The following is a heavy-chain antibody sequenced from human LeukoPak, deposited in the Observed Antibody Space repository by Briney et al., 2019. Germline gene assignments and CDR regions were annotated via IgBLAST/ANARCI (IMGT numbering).Heavy chain of an antibody. D-gene: IGHD3-22*01. J-gene: IGHJ4*02. V-gene: IGHV3-48*03. CDR3: AKDRGSGYHYFDY. CDR1: GFMFSNYE. Sequence: KAGGSLRLSCEASGFMFSNYEMNWVRQAPGKGLEWVSCISSSGTTIYYADSVKGRFTISRDNSKNTLYLQMNSLRAEDTAVYYCAKDRGSGYHYFDYWGQGTLVTVSS. CDR2: ISSSGTTI.